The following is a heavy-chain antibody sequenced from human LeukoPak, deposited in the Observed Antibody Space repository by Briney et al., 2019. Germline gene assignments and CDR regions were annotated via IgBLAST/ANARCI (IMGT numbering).Heavy chain of an antibody. Sequence: PGGSLRLSCAASEFTFSTYAMSWVRQTPGKGLEWVSTIMGSDESTNNADSTYYADSVKGRFTISRDDSKNTLYLEMKSLRAEDTAVYYCVSEPGVSYVGGFDFWGQGTLITVSS. V-gene: IGHV3-23*01. CDR3: VSEPGVSYVGGFDF. CDR2: IMGSDESTNNADST. J-gene: IGHJ4*02. CDR1: EFTFSTYA. D-gene: IGHD3-16*01.